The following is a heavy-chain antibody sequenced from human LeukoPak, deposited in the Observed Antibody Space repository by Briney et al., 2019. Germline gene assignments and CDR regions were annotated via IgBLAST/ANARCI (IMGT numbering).Heavy chain of an antibody. CDR2: ISSNGGST. V-gene: IGHV3-64*01. CDR1: GFTFSSYA. J-gene: IGHJ6*02. CDR3: ARADSDFWSGYYSYYYGMDV. D-gene: IGHD3-3*01. Sequence: GGSLRLSCAASGFTFSSYAMHWVRQAPVKVLEYVSAISSNGGSTYYANSVKGRFTISRDNSKNTLYLQMGSLRAEDMAVYYCARADSDFWSGYYSYYYGMDVWGQGTTVTVSS.